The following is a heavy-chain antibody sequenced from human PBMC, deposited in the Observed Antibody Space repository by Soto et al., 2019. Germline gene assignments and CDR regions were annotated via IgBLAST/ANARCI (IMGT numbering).Heavy chain of an antibody. CDR3: AREMITFGGVIGLSVPYYYYGMVV. Sequence: PSETLSLTCTVSGGSISSGGYYWSWIRQHPGKGLEWIGYFYYSGSTYYNPSLKSRVTISVDTSKNQFSLKLSSVTAADTAVYYCAREMITFGGVIGLSVPYYYYGMVVWGQGTTVTVSS. CDR2: FYYSGST. V-gene: IGHV4-31*03. CDR1: GGSISSGGYY. J-gene: IGHJ6*02. D-gene: IGHD3-16*02.